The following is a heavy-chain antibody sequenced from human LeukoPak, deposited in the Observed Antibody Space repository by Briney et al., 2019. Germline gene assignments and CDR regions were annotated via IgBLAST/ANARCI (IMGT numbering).Heavy chain of an antibody. Sequence: SETLSLTCTVSGGSISSSSYYWGWIRQPPGKRLGWIGSIYYSGSTYYNPSLKSRVTISEDTSKNHFSLKLSSVTAADTAVYYCARDLILGPTYFDYWGQGTLVTVSS. CDR2: IYYSGST. J-gene: IGHJ4*02. CDR1: GGSISSSSYY. CDR3: ARDLILGPTYFDY. D-gene: IGHD1-26*01. V-gene: IGHV4-39*02.